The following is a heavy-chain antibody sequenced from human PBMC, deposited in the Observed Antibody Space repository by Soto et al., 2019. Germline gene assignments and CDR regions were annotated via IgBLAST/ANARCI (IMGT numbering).Heavy chain of an antibody. CDR1: GFSFSTYA. Sequence: EVQLLESGGGLVQPGGSLRLSCATSGFSFSTYAMTWVRQAPGKGPEWVSVISGTGGTTYYADAVKGRFTISRDNSKNALYLQMNSLRADDTAVYYCAKDVKTSVARAYDYWGQGTLVTVSS. V-gene: IGHV3-23*01. J-gene: IGHJ4*02. CDR2: ISGTGGTT. D-gene: IGHD4-17*01. CDR3: AKDVKTSVARAYDY.